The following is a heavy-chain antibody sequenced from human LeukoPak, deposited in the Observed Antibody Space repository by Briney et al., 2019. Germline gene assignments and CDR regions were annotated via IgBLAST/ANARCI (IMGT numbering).Heavy chain of an antibody. CDR3: AKGSVAGRQRAPPKEWFDP. CDR2: ISSSSSYI. CDR1: GFTFSSHG. D-gene: IGHD6-6*01. V-gene: IGHV3-21*01. J-gene: IGHJ5*02. Sequence: PGGSLRLSCAASGFTFSSHGMNWVRQAPGKGLEWVSSISSSSSYIYYADSVKGRFTISRDNAKNSLYLQMNSLRAEDTAVYYCAKGSVAGRQRAPPKEWFDPWGQGTLVTVSS.